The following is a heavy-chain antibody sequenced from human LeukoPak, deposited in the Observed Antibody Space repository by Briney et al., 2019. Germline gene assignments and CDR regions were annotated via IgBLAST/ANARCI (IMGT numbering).Heavy chain of an antibody. V-gene: IGHV3-43D*03. CDR1: GFTFDDYA. CDR3: AKDFGGGDYIDY. D-gene: IGHD3-16*01. J-gene: IGHJ4*02. Sequence: GGSLRLSCAASGFTFDDYAMHWVRQAPGKGLEWVSLISWDSGRTYYADSVRGRFTISRDNSKNSLYLQMNSLRAEDTAVYYCAKDFGGGDYIDYWGQGTLVTVSS. CDR2: ISWDSGRT.